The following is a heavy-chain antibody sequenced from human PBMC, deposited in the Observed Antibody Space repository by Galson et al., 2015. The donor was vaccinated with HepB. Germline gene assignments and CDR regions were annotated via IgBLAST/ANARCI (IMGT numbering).Heavy chain of an antibody. CDR3: ARGPSDSSGWRTALDY. D-gene: IGHD6-19*01. J-gene: IGHJ4*02. CDR2: IWYDGSNK. CDR1: GFTFSSYG. Sequence: SLRLSCAASGFTFSSYGMHWVRQAPGKGLEWVAVIWYDGSNKYYADSVKGRFTISRDNSKNTLYLQMNSLRAEDTAVYYCARGPSDSSGWRTALDYWGQGALVTVSS. V-gene: IGHV3-33*08.